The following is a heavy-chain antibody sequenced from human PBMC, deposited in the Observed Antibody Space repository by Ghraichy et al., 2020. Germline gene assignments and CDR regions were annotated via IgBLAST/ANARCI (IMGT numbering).Heavy chain of an antibody. V-gene: IGHV3-11*06. Sequence: GGSLRLSCAASGFNFRDYYMSWIRQAPGKGLEWVSLISRKGRDTNYADSVRGRFTISRDDAKSALFLQLNTLRAEDTAIYYCVREGQELGKSGFDLWDQGTPVTVSS. CDR2: ISRKGRDT. CDR3: VREGQELGKSGFDL. CDR1: GFNFRDYY. D-gene: IGHD1-7*01. J-gene: IGHJ5*02.